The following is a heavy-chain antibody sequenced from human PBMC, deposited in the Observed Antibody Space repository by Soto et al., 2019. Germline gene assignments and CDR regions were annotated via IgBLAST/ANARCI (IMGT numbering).Heavy chain of an antibody. D-gene: IGHD1-26*01. Sequence: NPSETLSLTCTVSGDSITSNSYFWAWIRQPPGKGLEWIGSIYYSGTTYYNPSLKSRVTISVDRSKNQFSLKLSSVTAADTALYYCAKDLPGELLPTCFDSWGQGTLVTVSS. CDR2: IYYSGTT. V-gene: IGHV4-39*02. CDR1: GDSITSNSYF. J-gene: IGHJ5*01. CDR3: AKDLPGELLPTCFDS.